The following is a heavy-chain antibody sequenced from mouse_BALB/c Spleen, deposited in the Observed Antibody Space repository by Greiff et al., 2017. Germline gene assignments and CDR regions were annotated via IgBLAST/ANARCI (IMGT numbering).Heavy chain of an antibody. CDR3: ARSSVLRLPPGFAY. CDR2: INPSSGYT. V-gene: IGHV1-4*01. CDR1: GYTFTSYT. J-gene: IGHJ3*01. Sequence: QVQLQQSGAELVRPGASVKMSCKASGYTFTSYTMHWVKQRPGQGLEWTGYINPSSGYTNYNQKFKDKATLTADKSSSTAYMQLSSLTSEDSAVYYCARSSVLRLPPGFAYWGQGTLVTVSA. D-gene: IGHD1-2*01.